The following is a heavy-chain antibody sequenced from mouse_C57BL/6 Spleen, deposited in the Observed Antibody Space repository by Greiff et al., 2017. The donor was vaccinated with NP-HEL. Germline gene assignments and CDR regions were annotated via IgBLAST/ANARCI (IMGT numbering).Heavy chain of an antibody. J-gene: IGHJ2*01. CDR1: GYTFTSYW. CDR3: AREEMITRYFDY. Sequence: VQLQQSGAELVRPGSSVKLSCKASGYTFTSYWMHWVKQRPIQGLEWIGNIDPSDSETHYNQKFKDKATLTVDKSSSTAYMQLSSLTSEDSAVYYCAREEMITRYFDYWGQGTTLTVSS. CDR2: IDPSDSET. D-gene: IGHD2-4*01. V-gene: IGHV1-52*01.